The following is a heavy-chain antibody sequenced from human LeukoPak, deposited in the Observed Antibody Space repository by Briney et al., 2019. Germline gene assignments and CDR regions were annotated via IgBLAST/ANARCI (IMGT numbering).Heavy chain of an antibody. J-gene: IGHJ3*02. CDR3: AKDYDILTGYRNVGAFDI. CDR1: GFTFSRYS. V-gene: IGHV3-21*04. Sequence: PGGSLRLSCAASGFTFSRYSMNWVRQAPGKGLEWVSSISSSGSYIYYADSVKGRFTISRDNSKNTLYLQMNSLRAEDTAVYYCAKDYDILTGYRNVGAFDIWGQGTMVTVSS. D-gene: IGHD3-9*01. CDR2: ISSSGSYI.